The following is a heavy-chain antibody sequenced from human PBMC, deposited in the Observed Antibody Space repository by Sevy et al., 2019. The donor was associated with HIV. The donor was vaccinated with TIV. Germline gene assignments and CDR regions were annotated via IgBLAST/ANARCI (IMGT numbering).Heavy chain of an antibody. CDR3: AKGGSSGWYNWFDP. J-gene: IGHJ5*02. Sequence: GGSLRLSCAASGFTFSSYAMSWVRQAPGKGLEWVSAISGSGGSTYYADSVKGRFTISRDNSKNTLYLQMNSLRAEDTAVCYCAKGGSSGWYNWFDPWGQGTLVTVSS. CDR2: ISGSGGST. D-gene: IGHD6-19*01. V-gene: IGHV3-23*01. CDR1: GFTFSSYA.